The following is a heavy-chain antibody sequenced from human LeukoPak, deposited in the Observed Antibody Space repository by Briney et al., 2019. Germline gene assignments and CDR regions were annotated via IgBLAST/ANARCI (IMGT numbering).Heavy chain of an antibody. CDR1: GFTFSDSW. Sequence: GGSLRLSCAASGFTFSDSWMSWVRQAPGKGLEWVANIKQDGSEKYYVDSVKGRFTISRDNGKNSLYLQMNSLRVEDTAVYYCARVRSDYVWGSYRPSNWFDPWGQGTLVTVSS. J-gene: IGHJ5*02. D-gene: IGHD3-16*02. V-gene: IGHV3-7*01. CDR3: ARVRSDYVWGSYRPSNWFDP. CDR2: IKQDGSEK.